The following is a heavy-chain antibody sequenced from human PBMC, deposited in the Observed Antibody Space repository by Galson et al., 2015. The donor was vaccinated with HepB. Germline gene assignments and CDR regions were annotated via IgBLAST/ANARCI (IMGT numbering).Heavy chain of an antibody. CDR2: ISGSGGST. CDR1: GFTFSSYA. D-gene: IGHD3-22*01. CDR3: AKDQYYYDSSGYYPTGFDY. Sequence: SLRLSCAASGFTFSSYAMSWVRQAPGKGLEWVSAISGSGGSTYYADSVKGRFTISRDNSKNTLYLQMNSLRAEDTAVYYCAKDQYYYDSSGYYPTGFDYWGQGTLVTVSS. J-gene: IGHJ4*02. V-gene: IGHV3-23*01.